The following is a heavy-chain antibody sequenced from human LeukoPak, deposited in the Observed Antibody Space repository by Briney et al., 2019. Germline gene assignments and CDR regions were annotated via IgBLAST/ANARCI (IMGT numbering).Heavy chain of an antibody. CDR3: AKDRRSSTSLLFDY. CDR1: GFTVSSNY. Sequence: GGSLRLSCAASGFTVSSNYMSWVRQAPGKGLEWVSVIYSGGSTYYADSVKGRFTISRDNAKNSLYLQMNSLRAEDMALYYCAKDRRSSTSLLFDYWGQGTLVTVSS. J-gene: IGHJ4*02. CDR2: IYSGGST. V-gene: IGHV3-53*05. D-gene: IGHD2-2*01.